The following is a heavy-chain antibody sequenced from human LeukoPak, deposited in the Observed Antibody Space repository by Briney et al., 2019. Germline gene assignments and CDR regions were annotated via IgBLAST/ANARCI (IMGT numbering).Heavy chain of an antibody. J-gene: IGHJ6*02. D-gene: IGHD3-10*01. CDR3: AKESVRGPNYYYGMDV. CDR1: GFTFDDYA. CDR2: ISWNSGSI. Sequence: GRSLRLSCAASGFTFDDYAMHWVRQAPGKGLEWVSGISWNSGSIGYADSVKGRFTISRDNAKNSLNLQMNSLRAEDTALYYCAKESVRGPNYYYGMDVWGQGTTVTVSS. V-gene: IGHV3-9*01.